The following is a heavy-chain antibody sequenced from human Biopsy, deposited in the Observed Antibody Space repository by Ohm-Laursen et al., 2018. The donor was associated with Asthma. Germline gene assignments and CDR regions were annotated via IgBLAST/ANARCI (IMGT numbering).Heavy chain of an antibody. Sequence: RSLRLSCSASGFSFNSYGMHWVRQAPGKGLEWVAVMSFDGRQTYYADSVKGRFTISRDNSKNTLYLHMNSLRAEDTAVYYCAKERYYDFWSGYPIWGQGTMVTVSS. J-gene: IGHJ3*02. CDR2: MSFDGRQT. V-gene: IGHV3-30*18. CDR3: AKERYYDFWSGYPI. CDR1: GFSFNSYG. D-gene: IGHD3-3*01.